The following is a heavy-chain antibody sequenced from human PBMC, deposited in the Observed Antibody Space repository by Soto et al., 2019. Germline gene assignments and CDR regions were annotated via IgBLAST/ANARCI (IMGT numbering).Heavy chain of an antibody. V-gene: IGHV3-30*18. CDR2: ISYDGSSQ. D-gene: IGHD1-26*01. J-gene: IGHJ4*02. Sequence: QVQLVESGGGVVQPGRSLRLSCVASGFTFSNYSMHWVRQAPGKGLEWVAVISYDGSSQHYADSVKGRFTISRDNSKNTLYVQMKSLRAEDTAVYYCAKDGGWELPRGRGSDYWGQGTLVTVSS. CDR1: GFTFSNYS. CDR3: AKDGGWELPRGRGSDY.